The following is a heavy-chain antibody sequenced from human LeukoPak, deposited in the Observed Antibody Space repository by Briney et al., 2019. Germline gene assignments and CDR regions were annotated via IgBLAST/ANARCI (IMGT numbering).Heavy chain of an antibody. CDR3: ARDQSQGKWVVSSAFDY. J-gene: IGHJ4*02. D-gene: IGHD6-19*01. CDR1: GPPFSSYA. CDR2: LLPIFGTA. Sequence: SVKLSYKASGPPFSSYAMSRLRQAPGQGLEWMGRLLPIFGTANYAQKFQVRIAITTDEFTSTAYMELSSLRSEDTAVYYWARDQSQGKWVVSSAFDYWGQGTLVIVSS. V-gene: IGHV1-69*05.